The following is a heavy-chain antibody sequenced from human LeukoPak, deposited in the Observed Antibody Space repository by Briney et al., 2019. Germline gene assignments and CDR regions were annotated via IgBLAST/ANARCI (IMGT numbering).Heavy chain of an antibody. J-gene: IGHJ4*02. V-gene: IGHV6-1*01. CDR2: TYYKSKWYY. D-gene: IGHD1-14*01. CDR3: ARARWAAGINFFDY. Sequence: SQTLSLTCAISGDSVSSNSAAWNWIRQSPSRGLEWQGRTYYKSKWYYHYGEAVKGRIRVNADTSKNQFYLQVKSVTPEDTAVYYCARARWAAGINFFDYWGQGTLVTVSS. CDR1: GDSVSSNSAA.